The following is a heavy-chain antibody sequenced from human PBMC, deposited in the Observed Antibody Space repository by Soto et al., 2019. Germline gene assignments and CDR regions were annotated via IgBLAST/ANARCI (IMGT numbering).Heavy chain of an antibody. CDR2: ISGRGDRT. J-gene: IGHJ4*02. V-gene: IGHV3-23*01. D-gene: IGHD2-21*01. Sequence: EEQLLESGGGLVQPGGSLRLSCAVSGFTFRDYGMSWVRQAPGQGLEWVSAISGRGDRTYYADSVKGRFTISRDNSKNTLYLQMNTLRAEDTAIYFCAKDVFADSKPFEYWGQGTLVTVSS. CDR1: GFTFRDYG. CDR3: AKDVFADSKPFEY.